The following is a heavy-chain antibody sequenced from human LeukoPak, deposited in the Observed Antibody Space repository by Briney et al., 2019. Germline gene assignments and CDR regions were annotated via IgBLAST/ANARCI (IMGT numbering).Heavy chain of an antibody. Sequence: GGSLRLSCAASGFTFSSYGMHWVRQAPGKGLEWVAFIRYDGSNKYYADSVKGRFTISRDNSENTLYLQMDSLRAEDTAVYYCAKDFFDYGDYVQVENYWGQGNLVTVSS. V-gene: IGHV3-30*02. CDR3: AKDFFDYGDYVQVENY. D-gene: IGHD4-17*01. CDR1: GFTFSSYG. CDR2: IRYDGSNK. J-gene: IGHJ4*02.